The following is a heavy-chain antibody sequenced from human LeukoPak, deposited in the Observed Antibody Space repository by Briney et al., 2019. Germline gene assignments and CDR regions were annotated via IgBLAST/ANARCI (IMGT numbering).Heavy chain of an antibody. CDR1: GFTFSSYW. CDR3: AREGTPSYWFFDL. V-gene: IGHV3-74*01. J-gene: IGHJ2*01. CDR2: INSDGSST. D-gene: IGHD3-10*01. Sequence: GESLRLSCAASGFTFSSYWMHWVRQAPGKGLVWVSRINSDGSSTNYADSVKGRFTISRDNAKNRLYLQMNSLRDEDTAVYYCAREGTPSYWFFDLWGRGTLVTVCS.